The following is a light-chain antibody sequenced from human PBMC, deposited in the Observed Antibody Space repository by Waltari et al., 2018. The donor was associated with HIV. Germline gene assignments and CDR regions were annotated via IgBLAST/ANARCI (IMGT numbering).Light chain of an antibody. CDR3: MQALEAPLT. CDR2: VGS. V-gene: IGKV2-28*01. J-gene: IGKJ4*01. CDR1: QSLLSRNGNNY. Sequence: DVVMTQSPLSLRVTPGEPASISCRSSQSLLSRNGNNYLAWYLQKPGQSPQLLIYVGSNRASGVPDRFSGSGSGTDFTLKISRVEAEDVGVYYCMQALEAPLTFGGGTKVQIK.